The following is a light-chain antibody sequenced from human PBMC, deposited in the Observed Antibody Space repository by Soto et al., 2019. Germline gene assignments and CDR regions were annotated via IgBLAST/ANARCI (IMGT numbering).Light chain of an antibody. CDR2: NAS. V-gene: IGKV3-11*01. CDR1: QSVSSY. Sequence: IELTQSPPTLSLCPGERAPLPCRASQSVSSYLAWYQQKPGQPPRLRIYNASTRATGIPARFSGSESGTYLTLTITSLEPEDFAVYYCQQRSNSHTFGGGTKVDIK. CDR3: QQRSNSHT. J-gene: IGKJ4*01.